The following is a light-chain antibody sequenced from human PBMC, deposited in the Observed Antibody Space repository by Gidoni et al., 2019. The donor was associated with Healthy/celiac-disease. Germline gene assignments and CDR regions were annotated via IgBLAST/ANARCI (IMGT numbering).Light chain of an antibody. CDR1: QSVSSSY. CDR2: GAS. Sequence: EIVLTQSPGTLSLSPGERATRSCRASQSVSSSYLAWYQQKPGQAPRLLIYGASSRATGIPDRFSGSGAGTDFTLTISRLEPEDFAVYYCQQYGSSPGLTFXGXTKVEIK. V-gene: IGKV3-20*01. J-gene: IGKJ4*01. CDR3: QQYGSSPGLT.